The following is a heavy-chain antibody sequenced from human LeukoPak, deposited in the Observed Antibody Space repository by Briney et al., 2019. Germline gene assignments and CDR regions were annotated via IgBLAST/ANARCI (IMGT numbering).Heavy chain of an antibody. Sequence: GASVKVSCKASGGTFSSYTISWVRQAPGQGLEWMGRIIPILGIANYAQQFQGRVTITADKSTSTAYMELSSLRSEDTAVYYCARAKFEGSCSGGSCYSGPDYWGQGTLVTVSS. V-gene: IGHV1-69*02. CDR1: GGTFSSYT. CDR3: ARAKFEGSCSGGSCYSGPDY. D-gene: IGHD2-15*01. J-gene: IGHJ4*02. CDR2: IIPILGIA.